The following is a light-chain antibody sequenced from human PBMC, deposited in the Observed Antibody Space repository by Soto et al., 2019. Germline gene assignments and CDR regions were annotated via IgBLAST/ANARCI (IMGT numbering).Light chain of an antibody. Sequence: AIRMTQSPSSLSASTGDRVTITCRASQGISSYLAWYQQKPGKAPKLLIYAASTLQSGVPSRFSGSGSGTDFTLTISCLQSEDFATYYCQQYYSYPYTFXQGTKADIK. CDR1: QGISSY. CDR2: AAS. J-gene: IGKJ2*01. CDR3: QQYYSYPYT. V-gene: IGKV1-8*01.